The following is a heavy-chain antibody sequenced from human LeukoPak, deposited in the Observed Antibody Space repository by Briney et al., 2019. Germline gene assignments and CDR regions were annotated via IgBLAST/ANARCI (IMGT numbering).Heavy chain of an antibody. V-gene: IGHV4-39*01. D-gene: IGHD3-22*01. J-gene: IGHJ4*02. Sequence: SETVSLTCTVSGGPISGSSYYWGWIRQPPGKGLEWIGSIYYSGSTYYNPSLKSRVTVSGETSKNQFSLKLTSVTAADTAVYYCATTSHYYDTSGPFQYWGQGTLVTVPS. CDR1: GGPISGSSYY. CDR2: IYYSGST. CDR3: ATTSHYYDTSGPFQY.